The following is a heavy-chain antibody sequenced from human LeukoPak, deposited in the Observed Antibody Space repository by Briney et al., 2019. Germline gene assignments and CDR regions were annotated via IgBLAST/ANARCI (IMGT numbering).Heavy chain of an antibody. V-gene: IGHV3-74*01. CDR1: GFTFSNYV. Sequence: GGSLRLSCAASGFTFSNYVMSWVRQAPGKGLVWVSRIRSDGSTTNYADFVKGRFTISRDNAKNTLYLQMNSLRAEDTAVYYCARVGGTSDFDYWGQGALVTVSS. CDR2: IRSDGSTT. CDR3: ARVGGTSDFDY. D-gene: IGHD4-23*01. J-gene: IGHJ4*02.